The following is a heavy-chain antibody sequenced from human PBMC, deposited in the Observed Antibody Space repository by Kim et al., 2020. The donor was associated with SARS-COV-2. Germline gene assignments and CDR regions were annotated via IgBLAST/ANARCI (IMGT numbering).Heavy chain of an antibody. V-gene: IGHV1-2*02. CDR2: GT. Sequence: GTNYAQKFQGRVTMTRDTSISTAYMELSRLRSDDTAVYYCARGTGQQLMGYWGQGTLVTVSS. D-gene: IGHD6-13*01. CDR3: ARGTGQQLMGY. J-gene: IGHJ4*02.